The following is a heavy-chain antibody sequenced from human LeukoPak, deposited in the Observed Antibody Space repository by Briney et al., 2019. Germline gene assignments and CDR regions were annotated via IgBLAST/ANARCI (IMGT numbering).Heavy chain of an antibody. V-gene: IGHV4-39*07. CDR1: GGSISSSSYY. J-gene: IGHJ5*02. CDR3: ARDLPPGDFHDGGPFDP. D-gene: IGHD3-16*01. Sequence: PSETLSLTCTVSGGSISSSSYYWGWIRQPPGKGLEWIGSIYYSGSTYYNPSLKSRVTISVDTSKNQFSLKLSSVTAADTAVYYCARDLPPGDFHDGGPFDPWGQGTLVTVSS. CDR2: IYYSGST.